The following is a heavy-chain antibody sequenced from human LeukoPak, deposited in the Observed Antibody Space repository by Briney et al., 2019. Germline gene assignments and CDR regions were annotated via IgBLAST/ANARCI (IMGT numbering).Heavy chain of an antibody. Sequence: GGSLRLSCAASGFTFSSYSTNWVRQAPGKGLEWVSSISSSSSYIYYADSVTGRFTISRDNAKNSLYLQMNSMRAEDTAVYYCASNDEMDTITWNDYWGQGTLVTVSS. V-gene: IGHV3-21*01. CDR1: GFTFSSYS. CDR3: ASNDEMDTITWNDY. D-gene: IGHD5-24*01. J-gene: IGHJ4*02. CDR2: ISSSSSYI.